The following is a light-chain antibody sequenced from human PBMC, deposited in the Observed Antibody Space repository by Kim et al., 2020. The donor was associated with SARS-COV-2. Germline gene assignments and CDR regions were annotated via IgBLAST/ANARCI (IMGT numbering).Light chain of an antibody. J-gene: IGLJ2*01. CDR1: SLRSYY. CDR3: NYRDSSGNHLV. V-gene: IGLV3-19*01. Sequence: LGQTVRITCQGDSLRSYYASWYQQKPGQAPVLVIYGKNNRPSGIPDRFSGSRSGNTASLTITGAQAEDEADYYCNYRDSSGNHLVFGGGTQLTVL. CDR2: GKN.